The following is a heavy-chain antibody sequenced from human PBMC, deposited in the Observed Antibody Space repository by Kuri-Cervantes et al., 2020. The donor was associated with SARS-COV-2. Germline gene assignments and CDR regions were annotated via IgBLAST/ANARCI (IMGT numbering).Heavy chain of an antibody. CDR2: ISAYNGNT. J-gene: IGHJ6*02. CDR1: GGTFSSYA. V-gene: IGHV1-18*01. D-gene: IGHD3-10*01. Sequence: ASVKVSCKASGGTFSSYAISWVRQAPGQGLEWMGGISAYNGNTNYAQKLQGRVTMTTDTSTSTAYMELRSLRSDDTAVYYCARSGGGPKYYYYGMDVWGQGTTVTVSS. CDR3: ARSGGGPKYYYYGMDV.